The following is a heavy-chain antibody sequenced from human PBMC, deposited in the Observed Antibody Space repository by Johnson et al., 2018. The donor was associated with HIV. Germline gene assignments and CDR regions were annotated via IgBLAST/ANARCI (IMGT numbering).Heavy chain of an antibody. CDR2: INWNGDNT. CDR3: ARFLGYYDSGGNYFGDAFDV. V-gene: IGHV3-20*04. D-gene: IGHD3-22*01. Sequence: VHLVESGGGVVRPGGSLRLSCEGSGFSFDEYGMSWVRQAPGKGLEWVSGINWNGDNTGYTDSLKGRFTISRDNAKNSLYLEMNTVTAEDTAFYYCARFLGYYDSGGNYFGDAFDVWGQGTMVTVSS. CDR1: GFSFDEYG. J-gene: IGHJ3*01.